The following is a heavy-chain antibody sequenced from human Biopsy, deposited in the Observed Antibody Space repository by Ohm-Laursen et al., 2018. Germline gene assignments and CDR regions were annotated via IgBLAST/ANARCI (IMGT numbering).Heavy chain of an antibody. Sequence: SVKVSCQASGGTFSSFGIRWVRQAPGQGLGWLGEIYSMFGTTNYAQTFQGRVTITADESTSTAYMEVSSLRSEDTAVYYCAKRGVERGRPLAYWGQGTLVTVSS. CDR2: IYSMFGTT. J-gene: IGHJ4*02. D-gene: IGHD1-1*01. V-gene: IGHV1-69*13. CDR1: GGTFSSFG. CDR3: AKRGVERGRPLAY.